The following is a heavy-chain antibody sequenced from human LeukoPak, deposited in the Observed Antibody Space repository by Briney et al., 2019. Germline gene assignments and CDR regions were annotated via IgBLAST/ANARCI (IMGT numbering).Heavy chain of an antibody. CDR3: AKSSGLNYYYYYMDG. CDR2: ISSSSSYI. CDR1: GFTFSNYG. J-gene: IGHJ6*03. Sequence: KTGGSLRLSCAASGFTFSNYGMNWVRQAPGKGLEWVSSISSSSSYIYYADSVKGRFTISRDNAKNSLYLQRNSLRAEDTAVYYSAKSSGLNYYYYYMDGWGKGTTVIASS. D-gene: IGHD6-19*01. V-gene: IGHV3-21*01.